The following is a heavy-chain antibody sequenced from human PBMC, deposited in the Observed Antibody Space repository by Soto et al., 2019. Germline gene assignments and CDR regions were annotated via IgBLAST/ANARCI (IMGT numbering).Heavy chain of an antibody. V-gene: IGHV5-10-1*01. CDR3: ARMLAAAGTPGPYYFDY. J-gene: IGHJ4*02. D-gene: IGHD6-13*01. CDR2: IDPSDSYT. CDR1: GYSFTSYW. Sequence: PGASLKISCKGSGYSFTSYWISWVRQMPGKGLEWMGRIDPSDSYTNYSPSFQGHVTMSADKSISTAYLQWSSLKASDTAMYYCARMLAAAGTPGPYYFDYWGQGTLGTVS.